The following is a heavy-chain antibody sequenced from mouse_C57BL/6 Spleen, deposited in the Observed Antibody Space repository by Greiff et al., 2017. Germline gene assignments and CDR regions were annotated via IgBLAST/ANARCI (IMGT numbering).Heavy chain of an antibody. CDR3: ARSPDGRRDLGY. D-gene: IGHD1-1*01. CDR2: ISSGSSTI. CDR1: GFTFSDYG. Sequence: DVKLVESGGGLVKPGGSLKLSCAASGFTFSDYGMHWVRQAPEKGLEWVAYISSGSSTIYYADTVKGRFTISRDNAKNTLFLQMTSLRSEDTAMYYCARSPDGRRDLGYWGQGTTLTVSS. V-gene: IGHV5-17*01. J-gene: IGHJ2*01.